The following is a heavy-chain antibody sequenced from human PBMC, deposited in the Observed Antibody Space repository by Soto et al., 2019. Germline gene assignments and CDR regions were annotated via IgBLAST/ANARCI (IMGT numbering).Heavy chain of an antibody. D-gene: IGHD3-3*01. J-gene: IGHJ6*02. CDR1: GGTFSSYA. CDR3: ARASKSITIFGVIPNYGMDV. CDR2: IIPIFGTA. V-gene: IGHV1-69*13. Sequence: SVKVSCKASGGTFSSYAISWVRQAPGQGLEWMGGIIPIFGTANYAQKFQGRVTITADESTSTAYMELSSLRSEDTAVYCCARASKSITIFGVIPNYGMDVWGQGTTVTVSS.